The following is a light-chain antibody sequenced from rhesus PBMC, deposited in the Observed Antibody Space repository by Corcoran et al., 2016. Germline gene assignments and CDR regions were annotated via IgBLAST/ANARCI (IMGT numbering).Light chain of an antibody. J-gene: IGKJ2*01. CDR3: QQGYRTPCS. V-gene: IGKV1-33*02. Sequence: DIQMSQSPSSLSASVGDKVTIPCRASQDISNACAWYQQKPGKAPKVLNYAAFGLESGVPSRVSGSRSGTDFTLTLSNLQPEDFATYYCQQGYRTPCSFGQGAKLKVK. CDR2: AAF. CDR1: QDISNA.